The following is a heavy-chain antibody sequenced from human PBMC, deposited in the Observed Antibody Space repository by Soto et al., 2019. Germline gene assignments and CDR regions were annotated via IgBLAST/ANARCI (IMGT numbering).Heavy chain of an antibody. J-gene: IGHJ4*02. CDR3: ARGRYGDY. V-gene: IGHV1-18*01. CDR1: GYTFTSYG. Sequence: QVHLVQSGAEVKKPGASVKVSCKCSGYTFTSYGITWVRQAPGQGLEWMGWISANNGNTDYAQKLQGRVTVTRDTSTSTAYMELMSLRSDDPAVYYCARGRYGDYWGQGALVTVSS. D-gene: IGHD1-1*01. CDR2: ISANNGNT.